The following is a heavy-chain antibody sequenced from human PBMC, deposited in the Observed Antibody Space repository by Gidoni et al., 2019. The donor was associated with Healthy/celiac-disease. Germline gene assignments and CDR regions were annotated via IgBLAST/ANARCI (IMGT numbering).Heavy chain of an antibody. Sequence: ELQLVESGGGLVQPGGSLRLSCAASGFTFSSNWMHWVRQAPGKGLVWVSRINSGGSSTNYADFVKGRFTISRDNAKNTLYLQMNSLRAEDTAVYYCAKEGYYESIDHWGQGTLVTVSS. V-gene: IGHV3-74*01. CDR3: AKEGYYESIDH. CDR1: GFTFSSNW. CDR2: INSGGSST. D-gene: IGHD3-22*01. J-gene: IGHJ4*02.